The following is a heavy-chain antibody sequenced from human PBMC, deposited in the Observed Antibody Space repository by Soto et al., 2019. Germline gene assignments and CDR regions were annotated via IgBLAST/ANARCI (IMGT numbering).Heavy chain of an antibody. CDR1: GFTFSSYG. V-gene: IGHV3-33*01. Sequence: QVQLVESGGGVVQPGRSLRLSCAASGFTFSSYGMHWVRQAPGKGLEWVAVIWYDGSSKYYADSVKGRFTISRDNSKNTLYLQMNSLRAEDTAVYYCARDLGNYYYYGMDVWGQGTTVTVSS. J-gene: IGHJ6*02. CDR3: ARDLGNYYYYGMDV. CDR2: IWYDGSSK.